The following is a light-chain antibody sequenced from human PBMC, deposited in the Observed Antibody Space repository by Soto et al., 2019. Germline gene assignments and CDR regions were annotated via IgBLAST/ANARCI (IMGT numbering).Light chain of an antibody. CDR3: SSYTNINTRACV. CDR2: EVT. J-gene: IGLJ1*01. CDR1: SGDIGSYNR. V-gene: IGLV2-14*01. Sequence: ALTQPASVSGAPGQSITISCTGTSGDIGSYNRVSWYQQHPGKAPKLIIYEVTDRPSGVSNRFSGSKSGNTASLTISGLQAEDEAEYDCSSYTNINTRACVVGTGTKVT.